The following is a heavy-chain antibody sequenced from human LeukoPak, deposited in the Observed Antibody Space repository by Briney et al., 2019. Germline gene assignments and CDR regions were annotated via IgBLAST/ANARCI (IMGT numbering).Heavy chain of an antibody. V-gene: IGHV3-23*01. J-gene: IGHJ4*02. CDR3: AKDLEVVAAYFDY. CDR2: ISGSGGST. Sequence: PGGSLRLSCAASGFTFSSYAMSWVRQAPGKGLEGVSAISGSGGSTYYADSVKGRFTISRDNSKNTLYLQMHSLRAEDTAVYYCAKDLEVVAAYFDYWGQGTLVTVSS. CDR1: GFTFSSYA. D-gene: IGHD2-15*01.